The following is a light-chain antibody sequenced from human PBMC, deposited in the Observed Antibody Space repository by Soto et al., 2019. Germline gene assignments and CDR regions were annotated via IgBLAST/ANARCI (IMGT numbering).Light chain of an antibody. V-gene: IGLV1-40*01. CDR1: SSNVGAGYE. CDR2: DVT. J-gene: IGLJ2*01. CDR3: CSYAGDYTVI. Sequence: QSVLTQPPSVSGAPGQRVTISCTGSSSNVGAGYEVHWYQQLPGTAPKLIIYDVTKRPSGVPDRFSGSKSGNTASLTFSGLQTEDEADYYCCSYAGDYTVIFGGGTKLTVL.